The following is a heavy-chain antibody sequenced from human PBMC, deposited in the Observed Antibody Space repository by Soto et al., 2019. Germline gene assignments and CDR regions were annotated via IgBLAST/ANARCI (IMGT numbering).Heavy chain of an antibody. CDR2: IYYSATT. CDR3: ARHRGYYDILTGYYTELNFDY. D-gene: IGHD3-9*01. Sequence: SETLSLTCTVSGGSISSSSYYWGWIRQPPGKGLEWIGSIYYSATTYYNPSLKSRVTISVDTSKNQFSLKLSSVTAADTAVYYCARHRGYYDILTGYYTELNFDYWGQGTLVTVSS. J-gene: IGHJ4*02. CDR1: GGSISSSSYY. V-gene: IGHV4-39*01.